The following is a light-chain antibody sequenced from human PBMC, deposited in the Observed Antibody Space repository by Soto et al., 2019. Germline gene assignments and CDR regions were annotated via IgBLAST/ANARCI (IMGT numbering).Light chain of an antibody. V-gene: IGKV1-39*01. CDR1: QSISSY. CDR2: AAA. J-gene: IGKJ5*01. CDR3: QQSYSSPIT. Sequence: EIQMTQSPSSLSASVGDRVTITCRASQSISSYLNWYQQKPGKAPKLLIYAAASLQSGVPSRFSGSGSGTDFTLTINSLQPEDFATYYCQQSYSSPITFGQGTRLEIK.